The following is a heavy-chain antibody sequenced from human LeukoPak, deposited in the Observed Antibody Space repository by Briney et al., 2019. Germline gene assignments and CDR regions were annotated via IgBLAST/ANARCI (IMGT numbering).Heavy chain of an antibody. Sequence: PGGSLRLSCAASGFTVSSNYMSWVRQAPGKGLEWVSVIYSGGSTYYADSVKGRFTISRDNSKNTLYLQMNSPRAEDTAVYYCARDMWQGVAGFYYYYGMDVWGQGTTVTVSS. V-gene: IGHV3-66*01. J-gene: IGHJ6*02. CDR2: IYSGGST. CDR1: GFTVSSNY. D-gene: IGHD6-19*01. CDR3: ARDMWQGVAGFYYYYGMDV.